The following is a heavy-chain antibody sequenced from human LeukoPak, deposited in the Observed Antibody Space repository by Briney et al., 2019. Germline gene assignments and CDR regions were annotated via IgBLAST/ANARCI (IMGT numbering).Heavy chain of an antibody. J-gene: IGHJ4*02. CDR3: ARQSLYGSGSYSTSYFDY. V-gene: IGHV4-34*01. D-gene: IGHD3-10*01. CDR1: GGSFSGYY. CDR2: INHSGST. Sequence: PSETLSLTCAVYGGSFSGYYWSWIRQPPGKGLEWIGEINHSGSTNYNSSLKSRVTTSVDTSKNQFSLKMSPVTAADTAVYYCARQSLYGSGSYSTSYFDYWGQGTLVTVSS.